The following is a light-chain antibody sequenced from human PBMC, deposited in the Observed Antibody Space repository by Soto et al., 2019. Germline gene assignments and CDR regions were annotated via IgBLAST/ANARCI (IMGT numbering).Light chain of an antibody. J-gene: IGKJ1*01. CDR3: QQYNNWPWT. CDR2: YAS. CDR1: QSVNSN. Sequence: EIVMTQSPATLSVSPGERATLSCRASQSVNSNLAWYQRKRGQAPRLLIFYASTRAPGVPSGFSGSGSGTEFTLTISSLQSEDSAVYYCQQYNNWPWTFGQGTKVEIK. V-gene: IGKV3-15*01.